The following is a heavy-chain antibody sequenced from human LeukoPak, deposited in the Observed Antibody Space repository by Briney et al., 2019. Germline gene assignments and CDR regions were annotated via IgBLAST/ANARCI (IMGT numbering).Heavy chain of an antibody. CDR2: ISAYNGNT. CDR3: ARDVVAGTANWFDP. D-gene: IGHD6-19*01. CDR1: GGTFSSYA. J-gene: IGHJ5*02. Sequence: ASVKVSCKASGGTFSSYAISWVRQAPGQGLEWMGWISAYNGNTNYAQKLQGRVTMTTDTSTSTAYMELRSLRSDDTAVYYCARDVVAGTANWFDPWGQGTLVTVSS. V-gene: IGHV1-18*01.